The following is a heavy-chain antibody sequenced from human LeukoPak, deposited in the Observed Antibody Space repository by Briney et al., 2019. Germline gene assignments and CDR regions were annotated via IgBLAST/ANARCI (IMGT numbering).Heavy chain of an antibody. CDR3: AKDHSSGWYEDYYFDY. CDR1: GFTFSSYA. Sequence: GGSLRLSCAASGFTFSSYAMSWVRQAPGKGLEWVSAISGSGGSTYYADSVKGRFTISRDNFKNTLYLQMNSLRAEDTAVYYCAKDHSSGWYEDYYFDYWGQGTLVTVSS. CDR2: ISGSGGST. V-gene: IGHV3-23*01. J-gene: IGHJ4*02. D-gene: IGHD6-19*01.